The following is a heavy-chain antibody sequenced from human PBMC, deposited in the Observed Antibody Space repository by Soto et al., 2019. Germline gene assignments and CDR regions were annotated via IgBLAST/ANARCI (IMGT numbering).Heavy chain of an antibody. CDR1: GFTFSSYG. D-gene: IGHD3-3*01. Sequence: QVQLVESGGGVVQPGRSLRLSCAASGFTFSSYGMHWVRQAPGKGLEWVAVISYDGSNKYYADSVKGRFTISRDNSKNTLYLQMNSLRAEDTAVYYCAKDFETYDLQSCWGQGTLVTVSS. CDR2: ISYDGSNK. CDR3: AKDFETYDLQSC. J-gene: IGHJ4*02. V-gene: IGHV3-30*18.